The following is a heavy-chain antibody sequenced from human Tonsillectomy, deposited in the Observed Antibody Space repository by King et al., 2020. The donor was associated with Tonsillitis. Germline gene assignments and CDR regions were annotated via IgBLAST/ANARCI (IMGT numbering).Heavy chain of an antibody. Sequence: VQLVESGGGLVQPGGSLRLSCAASGFTFSNYWMSWVRQAPGKGLEWVANIKQDGSEKYYVDSLKGRITISRDNAKKSLHLQMNSLRAEDTAMYYCARNSSDPKFYYYYYMDVWGQGTLVTVSS. V-gene: IGHV3-7*04. CDR2: IKQDGSEK. D-gene: IGHD3-22*01. CDR1: GFTFSNYW. J-gene: IGHJ6*03. CDR3: ARNSSDPKFYYYYYMDV.